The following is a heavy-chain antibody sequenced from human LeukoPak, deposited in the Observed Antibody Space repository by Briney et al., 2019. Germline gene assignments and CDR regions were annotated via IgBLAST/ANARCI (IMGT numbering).Heavy chain of an antibody. CDR1: GYTFTSYG. D-gene: IGHD3-9*01. CDR2: ISAYKGNT. V-gene: IGHV1-18*04. Sequence: ASVKVSCKASGYTFTSYGISGVRQAPGQEREWMGWISAYKGNTNYAQRLQGSVTMTTDSYTSTAYMEMRSLRSDDTAVYYSARDYAILTGNPNFDYWGQGTLVTVSS. CDR3: ARDYAILTGNPNFDY. J-gene: IGHJ4*02.